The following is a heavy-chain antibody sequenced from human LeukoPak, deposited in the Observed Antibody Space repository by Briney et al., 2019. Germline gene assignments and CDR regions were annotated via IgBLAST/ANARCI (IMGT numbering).Heavy chain of an antibody. CDR1: GFTFVSYW. Sequence: GGSLRLSCAASGFTFVSYWMHWVRQAPGKGLVWVSRINGYGSSTDFADSVKGRFTISRDNAKNTLYLQMNSLRAEDTAVYYCARDAPGNTAFDYWGQGTLVTVSS. CDR3: ARDAPGNTAFDY. J-gene: IGHJ4*02. D-gene: IGHD5-18*01. CDR2: INGYGSST. V-gene: IGHV3-74*01.